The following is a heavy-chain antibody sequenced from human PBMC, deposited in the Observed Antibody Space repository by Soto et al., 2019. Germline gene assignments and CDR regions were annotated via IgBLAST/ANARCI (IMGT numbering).Heavy chain of an antibody. CDR3: ARDRVTMVRGGPTDNWFDP. J-gene: IGHJ5*02. Sequence: SETLSLTCAVSGYSISSGYYWGWIRQPPGKGLEWIGSIYHSGSTYYNPSLKSRVTISVDTSKNQFSLKLSSVTAADTAVYYCARDRVTMVRGGPTDNWFDPWGQGTLVTVSS. CDR1: GYSISSGYY. D-gene: IGHD3-10*01. V-gene: IGHV4-38-2*02. CDR2: IYHSGST.